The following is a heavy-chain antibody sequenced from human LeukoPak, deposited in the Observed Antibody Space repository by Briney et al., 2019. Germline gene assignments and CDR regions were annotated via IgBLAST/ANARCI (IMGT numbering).Heavy chain of an antibody. CDR3: AKDYHSFGMDV. D-gene: IGHD1-14*01. J-gene: IGHJ6*02. CDR2: ISYDGSNK. Sequence: GGSLRLSCAASGFTFSSYAMSWVRQAPGKGLEWVAVISYDGSNKYYADSVKGRFTISRDNSKNTLYLQMKSLRAEDTAVYYCAKDYHSFGMDVWGQGTTVTVSS. CDR1: GFTFSSYA. V-gene: IGHV3-30*18.